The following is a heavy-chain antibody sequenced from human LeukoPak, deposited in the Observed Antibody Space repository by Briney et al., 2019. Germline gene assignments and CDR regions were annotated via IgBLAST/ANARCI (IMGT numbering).Heavy chain of an antibody. CDR3: ARERKSSYDTLTGYYKSDAFDI. J-gene: IGHJ3*02. V-gene: IGHV1-18*01. D-gene: IGHD3-9*01. CDR2: ISAYNGNT. Sequence: WASVKVPCKAAGYSLITYGISWVRQAPGQGLEWMGWISAYNGNTNYAQKLQGRVTVTTDTSTNTAYMELRSLRSDDTAVYYCARERKSSYDTLTGYYKSDAFDIWGQGTMVTVSS. CDR1: GYSLITYG.